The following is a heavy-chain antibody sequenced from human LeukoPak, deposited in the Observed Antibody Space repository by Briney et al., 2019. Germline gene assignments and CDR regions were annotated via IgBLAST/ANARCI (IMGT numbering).Heavy chain of an antibody. D-gene: IGHD3-22*01. CDR2: INHSGST. CDR1: GGSFSGYY. J-gene: IGHJ4*02. Sequence: SETLSLTCAVYGGSFSGYYWSWIRQPPGKGLEWIGEINHSGSTNYNPSLKSRVTISVDTSKNQFSLKLGSVTAADTAVYYCARRVYYDSSGYYYRGGFDYWGQGTLVTVSS. V-gene: IGHV4-34*01. CDR3: ARRVYYDSSGYYYRGGFDY.